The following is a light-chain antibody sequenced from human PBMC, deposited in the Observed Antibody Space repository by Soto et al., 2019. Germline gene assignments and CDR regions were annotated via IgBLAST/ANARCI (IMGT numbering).Light chain of an antibody. CDR2: GAS. J-gene: IGKJ5*01. V-gene: IGKV3-20*01. CDR3: QHYVERSPIT. Sequence: EIVLTQSPGTLSLSPGDRVTLSCRASQSVSSRFLAWYQQKHGQAPSLLIYGASSRATGIPDRFSGSGSGTDFTLTISRLEPEDFALYYCQHYVERSPITFGQGTRLEIK. CDR1: QSVSSRF.